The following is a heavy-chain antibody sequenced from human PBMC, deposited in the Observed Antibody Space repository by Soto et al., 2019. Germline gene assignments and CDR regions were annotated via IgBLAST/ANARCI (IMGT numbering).Heavy chain of an antibody. D-gene: IGHD2-15*01. CDR3: VRTSLVVAAATREDY. CDR1: GFTFSSYW. V-gene: IGHV3-74*01. J-gene: IGHJ4*02. Sequence: EVQLVESGGGLVQPGGSLRLSCAASGFTFSSYWMRWVRQAPGKGLVWVSRINSDGSSTRYADSVKGRFTISRDNAKNTLYLQMNSLRSEDTAVYYCVRTSLVVAAATREDYWGQGTLVTVSS. CDR2: INSDGSST.